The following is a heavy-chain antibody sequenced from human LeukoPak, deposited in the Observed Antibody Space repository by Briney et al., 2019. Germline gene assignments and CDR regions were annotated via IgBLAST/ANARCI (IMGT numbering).Heavy chain of an antibody. CDR3: AGQIYYGSGSAPDWFDP. Sequence: SGTLSLTCAVYGGSFSGYYWTWIRQPPGKGLEWIGYIYYGGSTSYNPSLKSRVTISVDTSKNQFSLKLTSVTAADTAVYYCAGQIYYGSGSAPDWFDPWGQGTLVTVFS. V-gene: IGHV4-59*08. J-gene: IGHJ5*02. D-gene: IGHD3-10*01. CDR2: IYYGGST. CDR1: GGSFSGYY.